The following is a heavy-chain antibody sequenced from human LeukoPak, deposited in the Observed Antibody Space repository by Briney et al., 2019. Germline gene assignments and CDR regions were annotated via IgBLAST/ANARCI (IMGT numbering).Heavy chain of an antibody. CDR2: INAGNGNT. J-gene: IGHJ4*02. CDR1: GYTFTSYA. D-gene: IGHD4-17*01. V-gene: IGHV1-3*01. CDR3: ARVDGDYNFDY. Sequence: WASVKVSCKASGYTFTSYAMHWVRQAPGQRLEWMGWINAGNGNTKYSQKFQGRVTITRDTSASTAYMELSSLRSEDTAVYYCARVDGDYNFDYWGQGTLVTVSS.